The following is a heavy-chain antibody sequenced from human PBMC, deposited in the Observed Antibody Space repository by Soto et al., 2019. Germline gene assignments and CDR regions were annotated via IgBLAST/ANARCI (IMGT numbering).Heavy chain of an antibody. Sequence: SETLSLTCAVSGGSISSSNWWSWVRQPPGKGLEWIGEIYHSGSTNYNPSLKSRVTISVDKSKNQFSLKLSSVTAADTAVYYCARDRAIFGVVKRGYYFDYWGQGTLVTVSS. CDR2: IYHSGST. J-gene: IGHJ4*02. V-gene: IGHV4-4*02. D-gene: IGHD3-3*01. CDR1: GGSISSSNW. CDR3: ARDRAIFGVVKRGYYFDY.